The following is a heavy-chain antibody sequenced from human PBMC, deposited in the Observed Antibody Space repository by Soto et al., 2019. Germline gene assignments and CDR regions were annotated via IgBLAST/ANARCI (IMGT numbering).Heavy chain of an antibody. D-gene: IGHD3-3*01. CDR1: GFTFSSYV. CDR3: ARETSYDFWSGPQTMDV. V-gene: IGHV3-33*01. J-gene: IGHJ6*02. Sequence: QVQLVESGGGVVQPGTSLRLSCAPSGFTFSSYVMHWVRQAPGKGLEWVAVVHYDGTKKYYADSVRGRFTISRDNSENILYLQMNSLRPDHTAVYFCARETSYDFWSGPQTMDVWGQGTTVTVSS. CDR2: VHYDGTKK.